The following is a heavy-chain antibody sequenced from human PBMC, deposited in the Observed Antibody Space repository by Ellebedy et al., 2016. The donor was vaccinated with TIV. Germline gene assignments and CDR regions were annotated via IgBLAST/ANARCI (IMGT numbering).Heavy chain of an antibody. CDR3: ARGGSFANF. D-gene: IGHD1-26*01. CDR1: GASLSSAY. CDR2: IYTSGNT. J-gene: IGHJ4*02. Sequence: MPGGSLRLSCTVSGASLSSAYWSWIRQSAGKGLEWFGRIYTSGNTNYNPSLKSRVTMSVDTSKNHFSWKLTSVTAADTARYYRARGGSFANFWGQGILVTVSS. V-gene: IGHV4-4*07.